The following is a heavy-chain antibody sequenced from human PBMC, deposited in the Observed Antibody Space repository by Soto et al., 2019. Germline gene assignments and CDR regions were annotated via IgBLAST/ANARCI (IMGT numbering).Heavy chain of an antibody. Sequence: LRLSCAVSVFTFSSYWMSWVRRAPGGGLEWVANIKQDGRETSYVDSVKGRFTISRDNANNSVFLLMTSLRAEDTAMYYCARSGFYGPANLDSWGQGALVTVSS. CDR2: IKQDGRET. J-gene: IGHJ4*02. CDR3: ARSGFYGPANLDS. V-gene: IGHV3-7*03. CDR1: VFTFSSYW. D-gene: IGHD3-10*01.